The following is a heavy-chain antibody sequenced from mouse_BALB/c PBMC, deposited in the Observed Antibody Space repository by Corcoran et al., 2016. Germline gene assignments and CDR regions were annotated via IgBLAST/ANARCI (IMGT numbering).Heavy chain of an antibody. CDR1: GYTFPSYV. J-gene: IGHJ2*01. D-gene: IGHD2-2*01. CDR2: IYPYNDGT. CDR3: VREVPGGYPFDY. V-gene: IGHV1S136*01. Sequence: EIQLQQSGPELVKPGASVQLSCKASGYTFPSYVIHWVKQEPGQGLVWIGYIYPYNDGTKYNDKFKGNDTLTSDKSSSTAYMELTSLTSEDSAVYYCVREVPGGYPFDYVGQGTTLTVSS.